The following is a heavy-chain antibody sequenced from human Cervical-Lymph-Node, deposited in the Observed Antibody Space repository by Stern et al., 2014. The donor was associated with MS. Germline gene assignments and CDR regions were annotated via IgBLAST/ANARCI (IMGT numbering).Heavy chain of an antibody. V-gene: IGHV3-30*01. CDR3: ARVWTTFSVHYYYGMDV. CDR2: ISYDGSDK. CDR1: GFTLSSYA. D-gene: IGHD2/OR15-2a*01. J-gene: IGHJ6*02. Sequence: VQLVESGGGVVQPGRSLRLSCAASGFTLSSYALHWVRQAPGKGLAWVAVISYDGSDKYYANSVKGRFTISRDNSKSTLDLQMNSLRPEDTAVYYCARVWTTFSVHYYYGMDVWGQGTTVTVSS.